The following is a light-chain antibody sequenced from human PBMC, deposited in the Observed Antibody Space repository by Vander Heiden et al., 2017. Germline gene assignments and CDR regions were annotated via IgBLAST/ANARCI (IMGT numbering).Light chain of an antibody. CDR3: AAWDDSLNGGV. CDR2: RNN. J-gene: IGLJ3*02. Sequence: QSVLTQPPSASGTPGQRVTISCSGSSSNIGSNTVNWYQQLPGTAPKLLIYRNNQRPSGVPDRFSGSKSGTSASLAISGLQSEDEAEYYCAAWDDSLNGGVFGGGTKLTVL. V-gene: IGLV1-44*01. CDR1: SSNIGSNT.